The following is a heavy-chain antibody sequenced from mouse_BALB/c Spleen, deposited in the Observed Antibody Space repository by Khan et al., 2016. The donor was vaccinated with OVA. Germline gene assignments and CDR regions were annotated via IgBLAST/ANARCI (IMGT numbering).Heavy chain of an antibody. Sequence: DLVKPGASVKLSCKASGYTFTSYWINWIKQRPGQGLEWVGHIGPGSGNTYYNEIFKGKATLTVDTSSSTAYMQLSSLSSEDSAVYYCAMSDYYGSSLYAMDYWGQGTSVTVSS. CDR1: GYTFTSYW. J-gene: IGHJ4*01. CDR2: IGPGSGNT. D-gene: IGHD1-1*01. CDR3: AMSDYYGSSLYAMDY. V-gene: IGHV1S41*01.